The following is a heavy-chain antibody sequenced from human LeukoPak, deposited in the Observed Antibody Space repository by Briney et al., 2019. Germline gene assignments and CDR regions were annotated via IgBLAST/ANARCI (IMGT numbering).Heavy chain of an antibody. D-gene: IGHD3-10*01. CDR2: IYTSGST. V-gene: IGHV4-4*09. CDR1: GGSVSSYY. Sequence: SETLSLTCTVAGGSVSSYYWSWIRQPAGGGREWIGYIYTSGSTTYNPSHKSRVAISVDTSTNQFSLKLRSVTAADTAVYYCARHLPRGTFDYGGQGTRVTVPS. CDR3: ARHLPRGTFDY. J-gene: IGHJ4*02.